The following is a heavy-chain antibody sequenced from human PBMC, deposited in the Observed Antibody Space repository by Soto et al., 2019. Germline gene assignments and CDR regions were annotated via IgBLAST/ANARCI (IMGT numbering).Heavy chain of an antibody. Sequence: EVQLVESGGVVVQPGGSLRLSCAASGFTFDDYTMHWVRQAPGKGLEWVGRIRSKANSYATTYAASVKGGFTISRDDSKNTAYLQMNSLKTEDTAVYYCTTSYYYDSRGYLEYYVYGMDVWGQGTTVIVSS. J-gene: IGHJ6*02. CDR1: GFTFDDYT. V-gene: IGHV3-73*01. D-gene: IGHD3-22*01. CDR2: IRSKANSYAT. CDR3: TTSYYYDSRGYLEYYVYGMDV.